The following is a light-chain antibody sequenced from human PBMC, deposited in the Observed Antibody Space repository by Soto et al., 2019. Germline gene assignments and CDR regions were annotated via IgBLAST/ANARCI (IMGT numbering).Light chain of an antibody. CDR1: SWDVVGYNY. CDR2: DVS. V-gene: IGLV2-14*01. Sequence: QCALRQPASVSGTPGQRNTICCTGTSWDVVGYNYVSWYQQHPGKAPKLMIYDVSNRPSGVSNRFSGSKSGNTASLTISGLQVEDEADYYCNSYTSRSSTTYVFGTGTKVTVL. J-gene: IGLJ1*01. CDR3: NSYTSRSSTTYV.